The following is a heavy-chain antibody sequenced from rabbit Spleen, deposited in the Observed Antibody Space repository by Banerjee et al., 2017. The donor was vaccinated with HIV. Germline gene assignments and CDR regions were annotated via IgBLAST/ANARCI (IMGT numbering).Heavy chain of an antibody. Sequence: QEQLVESGGDLVKPGASLTLTCTASDFSFSSSDWIYWVRQAPGKGLEWIGYIDPVFGTTYYASWATGRFTISKTSSTTVTPQMTSLTAADTATYFCAREKSGIVGYDLWGQGTLVTVS. CDR1: DFSFSSSDW. CDR3: AREKSGIVGYDL. CDR2: IDPVFGTT. J-gene: IGHJ4*01. V-gene: IGHV1S45*01. D-gene: IGHD6-1*01.